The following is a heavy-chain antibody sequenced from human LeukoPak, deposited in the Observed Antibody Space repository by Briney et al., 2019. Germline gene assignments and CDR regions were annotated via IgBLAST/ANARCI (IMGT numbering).Heavy chain of an antibody. D-gene: IGHD1-26*01. J-gene: IGHJ4*02. CDR1: GGSFSGYY. CDR3: ARSRRGTRGF. V-gene: IGHV4-34*01. CDR2: INHSGST. Sequence: PSETLSLTCAVYGGSFSGYYWSWIRQPPGKGLEWIGEINHSGSTNYNPSLKSRVTISVDTSKNQFSLKLSSVTAADTAVYYCARSRRGTRGFWGQGTLVTVSS.